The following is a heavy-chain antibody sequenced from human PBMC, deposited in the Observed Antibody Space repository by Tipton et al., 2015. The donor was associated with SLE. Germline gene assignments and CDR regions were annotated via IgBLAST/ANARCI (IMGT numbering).Heavy chain of an antibody. D-gene: IGHD1-26*01. CDR3: ARHRVGATGEWFDP. CDR1: GYTFISYG. CDR2: ISPHNGNT. J-gene: IGHJ5*02. Sequence: QSGAEVKKPGASVKVSCKASGYTFISYGITWVRQAPGQGLELMGRISPHNGNTIYAQKLQGRVTMTTDTSTSTAYMELRSLRSGDTAVYYCARHRVGATGEWFDPWGQGTLVTVSS. V-gene: IGHV1-18*01.